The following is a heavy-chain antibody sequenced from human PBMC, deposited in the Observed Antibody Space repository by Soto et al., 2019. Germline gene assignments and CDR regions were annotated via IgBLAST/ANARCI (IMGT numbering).Heavy chain of an antibody. V-gene: IGHV3-23*01. Sequence: VSLRLSCAASGFTFSSYAMSWVRQAPGKGLEWVSAISGSGGSTYYADSVKGRFTISRDNSKNTLYPQMNSLRAEDTAVYYCANDGSSIAARHFDYWGQGTLVTVSS. D-gene: IGHD6-6*01. CDR2: ISGSGGST. J-gene: IGHJ4*02. CDR3: ANDGSSIAARHFDY. CDR1: GFTFSSYA.